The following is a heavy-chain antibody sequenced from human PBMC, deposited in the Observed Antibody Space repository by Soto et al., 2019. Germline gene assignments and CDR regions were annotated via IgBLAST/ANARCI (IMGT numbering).Heavy chain of an antibody. CDR1: GFTFGSYA. Sequence: EVQLLESGGGLVQPGGSLRLSCAASGFTFGSYAMSWVRQAPGKGLEWVSLISGTGDSSEYANSVKGRFTISRDYSKTTVFLQMNSLGAEDTAVYFCAKDNGNYGSGSFSHWGQGTLVTVSS. V-gene: IGHV3-23*01. CDR3: AKDNGNYGSGSFSH. J-gene: IGHJ4*02. CDR2: ISGTGDSS. D-gene: IGHD3-10*01.